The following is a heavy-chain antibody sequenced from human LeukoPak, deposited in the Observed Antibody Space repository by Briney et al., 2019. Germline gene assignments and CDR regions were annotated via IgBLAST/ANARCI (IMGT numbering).Heavy chain of an antibody. CDR2: IYYSGST. V-gene: IGHV4-30-4*08. D-gene: IGHD3-3*01. CDR3: ATYYDFWSGYWGRPNDAFDI. J-gene: IGHJ3*02. Sequence: PSETLSLTCTVSGGSISSGDYYWSWIRQPPGKGLEWIGYIYYSGSTYYNPSLKSRVTISVDTSKNQFSLKLSSVTAADTAVYYCATYYDFWSGYWGRPNDAFDIWGQGTMVTVSS. CDR1: GGSISSGDYY.